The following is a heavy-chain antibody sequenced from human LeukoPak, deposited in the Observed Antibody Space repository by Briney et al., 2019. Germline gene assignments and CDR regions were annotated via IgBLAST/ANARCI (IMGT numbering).Heavy chain of an antibody. J-gene: IGHJ3*02. CDR2: ISSSASTI. CDR3: ARETHDDAFDI. Sequence: GGSLRLSCAASGFTFSDSYMSWIRQAPGKGLEWIAHISSSASTIYYADSVKGRFTISRDNAKNSLYLQMNSLRAEDTAVYYCARETHDDAFDIWGQGTMVTVSS. CDR1: GFTFSDSY. V-gene: IGHV3-11*04.